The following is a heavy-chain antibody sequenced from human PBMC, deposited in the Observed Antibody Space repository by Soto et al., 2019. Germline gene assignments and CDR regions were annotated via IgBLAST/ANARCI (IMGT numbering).Heavy chain of an antibody. CDR2: ARNRAGSYTT. D-gene: IGHD6-13*01. CDR1: GFSFSDHH. Sequence: EVQLVESGGGLAQPGGSLRLSCLGSGFSFSDHHMDWVRQAPGKGLEWVGRARNRAGSYTTEYAASVKGRFTISRDDSKNSLYVQMNSLKTEDTAVYYCSNSPVGKIGSGWGQGTLVTVSS. CDR3: SNSPVGKIGSG. J-gene: IGHJ4*02. V-gene: IGHV3-72*01.